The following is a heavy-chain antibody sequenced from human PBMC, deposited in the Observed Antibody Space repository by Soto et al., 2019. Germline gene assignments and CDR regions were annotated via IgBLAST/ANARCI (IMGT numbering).Heavy chain of an antibody. V-gene: IGHV3-21*01. CDR2: ISSSSSYI. D-gene: IGHD5-12*01. CDR3: ASGPKSGWGYDEGSYYFDY. Sequence: GGSLRLSCAASGFTFSSYSMNWVRQAPGKGLEWVSSISSSSSYIYYADSVKGRFTISRDNAKNSLYLQMNSLIAEDTAVYYCASGPKSGWGYDEGSYYFDYWGQGTLVTVSS. CDR1: GFTFSSYS. J-gene: IGHJ4*02.